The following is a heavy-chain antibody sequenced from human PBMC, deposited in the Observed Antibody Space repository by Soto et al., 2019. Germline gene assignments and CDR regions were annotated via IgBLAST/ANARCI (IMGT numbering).Heavy chain of an antibody. CDR2: IYYTGNT. D-gene: IGHD7-27*01. CDR3: TRANWYSEY. V-gene: IGHV4-59*11. Sequence: QVQLQESGPGLVKHSEPLSLTCSVPGGSISNHYWSWIRQPPGKGLEWIGYIYYTGNTNYNPSLKSRVTMSVDTSRNQISLKLTTVTAADTAVYYCTRANWYSEYWGQGTLVTVSS. CDR1: GGSISNHY. J-gene: IGHJ4*02.